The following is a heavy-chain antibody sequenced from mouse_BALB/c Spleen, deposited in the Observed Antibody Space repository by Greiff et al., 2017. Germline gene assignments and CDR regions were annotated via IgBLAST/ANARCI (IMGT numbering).Heavy chain of an antibody. Sequence: EVKLMESGGGLVQPGGSLKLSCAASGFTFSSYTMSWVRQTPEKRLEWVAYISNGGGSTYYPDTVKGRFTISRDNAKNTLYLQMSSLKSEDTAMYYCAKTYDGMDYWGQGTSVTVSS. CDR3: AKTYDGMDY. D-gene: IGHD6-5*01. CDR1: GFTFSSYT. CDR2: ISNGGGST. J-gene: IGHJ4*01. V-gene: IGHV5-12-2*01.